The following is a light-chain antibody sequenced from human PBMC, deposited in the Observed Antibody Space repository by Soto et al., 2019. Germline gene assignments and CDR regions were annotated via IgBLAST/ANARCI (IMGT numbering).Light chain of an antibody. CDR1: QSISSW. Sequence: DIQMTQSPSTLSASVGDRVTITCRASQSISSWLAWYQQKPGKAPNLLIYKASSLESGVPSRFSGSGSGTEFTLTISSLQPDDFATYYCQEYNGYSRTCGERTKVEIK. V-gene: IGKV1-5*03. J-gene: IGKJ1*01. CDR2: KAS. CDR3: QEYNGYSRT.